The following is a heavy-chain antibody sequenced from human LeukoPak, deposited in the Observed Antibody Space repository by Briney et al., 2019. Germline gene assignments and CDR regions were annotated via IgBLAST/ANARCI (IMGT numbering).Heavy chain of an antibody. D-gene: IGHD4-23*01. Sequence: GESLKISCKGSGYSFTRKWIGWVRQMPGKGLEWMAIIYPGDSDTRYSPSFQGQVTISADKSINTAYLQWSSLKASDTPMYYCARRVVNNRNWYFDLWGRGTLVTVSS. V-gene: IGHV5-51*01. J-gene: IGHJ2*01. CDR1: GYSFTRKW. CDR3: ARRVVNNRNWYFDL. CDR2: IYPGDSDT.